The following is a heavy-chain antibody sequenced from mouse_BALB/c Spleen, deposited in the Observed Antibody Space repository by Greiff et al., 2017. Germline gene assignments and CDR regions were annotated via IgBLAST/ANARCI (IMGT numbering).Heavy chain of an antibody. J-gene: IGHJ4*01. Sequence: QVQLQQPGAELVRPGASVKLSCKASGYTFTSYWINWVKQRPGQGLEWVGNIYPSDSYTNYNQKFKDRATMTVDKSSGTAYMKLRSPTSEDSAVYYCTKFYGYDGDYAMDYWGQGTSVTVSS. CDR2: IYPSDSYT. CDR1: GYTFTSYW. V-gene: IGHV1-69*02. CDR3: TKFYGYDGDYAMDY. D-gene: IGHD2-2*01.